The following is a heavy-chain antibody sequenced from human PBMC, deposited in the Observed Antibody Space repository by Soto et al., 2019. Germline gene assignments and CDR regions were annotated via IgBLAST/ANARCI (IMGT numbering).Heavy chain of an antibody. CDR1: GFTVSSNY. D-gene: IGHD3-22*01. Sequence: GGSLRLSCAASGFTVSSNYMSWVRQAPGKGLEWVSVIYSGGSTYYADSVKGRFTISRDNSKNTLYLQMNSLRAEDTAVYYCASGGYYDSSGPLLHWGQGTLVTVSS. CDR3: ASGGYYDSSGPLLH. CDR2: IYSGGST. V-gene: IGHV3-53*01. J-gene: IGHJ4*02.